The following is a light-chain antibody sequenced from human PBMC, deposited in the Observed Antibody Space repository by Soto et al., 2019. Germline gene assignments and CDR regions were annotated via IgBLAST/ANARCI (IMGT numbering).Light chain of an antibody. V-gene: IGKV1-5*03. CDR3: QQYNSYWT. CDR1: QSIRSW. Sequence: DIQMTQPPSTLSASVGDRVTITCRASQSIRSWLAWYQQKPGKAPKLLIYKASSLDSGVPSRFNGSGSGTEFTLTISRLQPDDFATYYCQQYNSYWTFGQGTKVEIK. CDR2: KAS. J-gene: IGKJ1*01.